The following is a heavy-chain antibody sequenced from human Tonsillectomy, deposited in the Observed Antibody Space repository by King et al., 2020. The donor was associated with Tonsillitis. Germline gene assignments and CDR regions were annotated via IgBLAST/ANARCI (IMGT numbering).Heavy chain of an antibody. V-gene: IGHV4-59*01. J-gene: IGHJ6*03. CDR1: GGSISSYY. D-gene: IGHD5-12*01. CDR3: ARGAQVATIVDSGYYYYYYMDV. Sequence: VQLQESGPGLVKPSETLSLTCTVSGGSISSYYWSWIRPPPGKGLEWIGYIYYSGSTNYNPSLKSRVTISVDTSKNQFSLKLSSVTAADTAVYYCARGAQVATIVDSGYYYYYYMDVWGKGTTVTVSS. CDR2: IYYSGST.